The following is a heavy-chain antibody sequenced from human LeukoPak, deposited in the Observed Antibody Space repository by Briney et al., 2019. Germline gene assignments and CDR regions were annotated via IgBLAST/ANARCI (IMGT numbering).Heavy chain of an antibody. Sequence: GGSLRLSCAASGFTFDDYGMSWVRQAPGKGLEWVSGINWNGGSTGYADSVKGRFTISRDNAKNSLYLQMNSLRAEDTAVYYCARLYSSGWYSHFDYWGQGTLVTVSS. J-gene: IGHJ4*02. V-gene: IGHV3-20*04. D-gene: IGHD6-19*01. CDR3: ARLYSSGWYSHFDY. CDR2: INWNGGST. CDR1: GFTFDDYG.